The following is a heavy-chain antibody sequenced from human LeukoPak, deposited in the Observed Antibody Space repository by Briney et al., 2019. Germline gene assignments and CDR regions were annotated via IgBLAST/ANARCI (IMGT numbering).Heavy chain of an antibody. D-gene: IGHD6-13*01. CDR1: GFTLIDY. CDR2: IKANSGDT. V-gene: IGHV1-2*02. Sequence: ASVKVSCKASGFTLIDYIHWVRQDPRQGLQWMGWIKANSGDTEYAQKFQGRVTMTRDTSISTVYMELSSLRSDDTAVYYCARADSVPAGDYHYWYMDVWGKGTTVTVSS. CDR3: ARADSVPAGDYHYWYMDV. J-gene: IGHJ6*03.